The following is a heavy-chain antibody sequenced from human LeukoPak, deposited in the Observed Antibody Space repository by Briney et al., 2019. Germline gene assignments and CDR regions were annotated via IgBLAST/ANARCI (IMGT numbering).Heavy chain of an antibody. CDR2: IYYSGST. CDR3: ARHYYYDSLFDP. J-gene: IGHJ5*02. CDR1: GGPISSYY. D-gene: IGHD3-22*01. Sequence: SSETLSLTCTVSGGPISSYYWSWIRQPPGKGLEWIGYIYYSGSTNYNPSLKSRVTISVDTSKNQFSLKLSSVTAADTAVYYCARHYYYDSLFDPWGQGTLVTVSS. V-gene: IGHV4-59*08.